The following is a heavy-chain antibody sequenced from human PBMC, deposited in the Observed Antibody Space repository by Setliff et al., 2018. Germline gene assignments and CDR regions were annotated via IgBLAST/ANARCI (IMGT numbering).Heavy chain of an antibody. Sequence: PSETLSLTCTVSGDSINNNYWSWIRQPPGKGLEWIGHIYYSGSTNYNPSLKSRVTISLDSSKTQFSLKLSSVTAADTAVYYCARAMYSAGYYGGGYSYYYMDVWGKGTTVTAP. D-gene: IGHD3-22*01. V-gene: IGHV4-59*08. J-gene: IGHJ6*03. CDR3: ARAMYSAGYYGGGYSYYYMDV. CDR2: IYYSGST. CDR1: GDSINNNY.